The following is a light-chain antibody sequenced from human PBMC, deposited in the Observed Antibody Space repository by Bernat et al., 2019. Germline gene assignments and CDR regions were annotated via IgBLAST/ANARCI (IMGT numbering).Light chain of an antibody. CDR1: QSISTY. Sequence: DIQMTQSPSSLSASVGDRVTITCRASQSISTYLNWYQHKLGKAPELLIYAASTLQSGVPSRFSASGSGTDFTLTISSLQPEDFATYYCQQSYSTSPTFGGGTKVEIK. CDR2: AAS. J-gene: IGKJ4*01. V-gene: IGKV1-39*01. CDR3: QQSYSTSPT.